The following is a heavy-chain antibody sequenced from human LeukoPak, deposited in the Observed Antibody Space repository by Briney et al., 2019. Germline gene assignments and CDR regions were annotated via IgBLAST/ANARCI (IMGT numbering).Heavy chain of an antibody. V-gene: IGHV1-24*01. Sequence: ASVKVSCKVSGYTLTELSMHWVRQAPGKGLEWMGGFDPEDGETIYAQKFQGRGTMTEDTSTDTAYMELSSLRSEDTAVYYCATAPIYCSSTSCYESFDYWGQGTLVTVSS. CDR2: FDPEDGET. D-gene: IGHD2-2*01. CDR3: ATAPIYCSSTSCYESFDY. CDR1: GYTLTELS. J-gene: IGHJ4*02.